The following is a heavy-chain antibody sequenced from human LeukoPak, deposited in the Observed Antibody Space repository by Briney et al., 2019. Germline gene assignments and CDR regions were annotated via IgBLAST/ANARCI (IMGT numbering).Heavy chain of an antibody. Sequence: SVKVSCKASGDTFSSYAISWVRQAPGQGLEWMGGMIPIFGTANYAQKFQGRVTITTDESTSTAYMELSSLRSEDTAEGYCARAMTSSLYYWGQGTLVTVSS. CDR2: MIPIFGTA. J-gene: IGHJ4*02. CDR1: GDTFSSYA. D-gene: IGHD2-21*02. V-gene: IGHV1-69*05. CDR3: ARAMTSSLYY.